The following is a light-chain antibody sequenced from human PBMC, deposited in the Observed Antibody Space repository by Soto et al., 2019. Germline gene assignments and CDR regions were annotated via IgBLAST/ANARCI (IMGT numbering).Light chain of an antibody. CDR2: EVS. Sequence: QSALTQPPSVSGSTGQSVTISCTGTSSDVGYYNRVSWYQQPPGTAPKLLIYEVSNRPSGVPVRFSGSKSGNTASLTLSGLQAEEEADYDCSLYTSSTFYVFGTGTKVPGL. V-gene: IGLV2-18*01. CDR1: SSDVGYYNR. CDR3: SLYTSSTFYV. J-gene: IGLJ1*01.